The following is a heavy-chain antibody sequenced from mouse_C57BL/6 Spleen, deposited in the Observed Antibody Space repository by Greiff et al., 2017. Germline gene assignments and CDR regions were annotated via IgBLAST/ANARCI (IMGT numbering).Heavy chain of an antibody. CDR1: GFTFSSYA. CDR3: TRGRDYGSSYRVYFCY. Sequence: EVKLVESGEGLVKPGGSLKLSCAASGFTFSSYAMSWVRQTPEKRLEWVAYISSGGDYNYSADTVKGRFTISRDNARNTLYLQMSSLKSEDTAMYYCTRGRDYGSSYRVYFCYWGKGTTLTVSS. CDR2: ISSGGDYN. J-gene: IGHJ2*01. D-gene: IGHD1-1*01. V-gene: IGHV5-9-1*02.